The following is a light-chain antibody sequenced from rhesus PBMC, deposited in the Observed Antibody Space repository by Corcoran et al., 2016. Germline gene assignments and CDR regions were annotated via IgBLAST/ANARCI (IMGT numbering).Light chain of an antibody. Sequence: DIQMTQSPSSLSAPAGYTVTITCRASQGISSYLNWFPQKPGKAPKLLIYADSSLDSGVPSRFSGSGSGPDFTLTISSLQPDDFAVYYCLQHSSYPFTFGPGTKLDIK. V-gene: IGKV1-28*03. CDR3: LQHSSYPFT. CDR2: ADS. J-gene: IGKJ3*01. CDR1: QGISSY.